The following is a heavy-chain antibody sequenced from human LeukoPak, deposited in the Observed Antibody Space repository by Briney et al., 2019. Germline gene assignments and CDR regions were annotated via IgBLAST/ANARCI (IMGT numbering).Heavy chain of an antibody. CDR1: GGSIDITNY. CDR3: ARGLYRYGRSTFDY. Sequence: PSETQSLTCGVSGGSIDITNYWSWVRQAPGKGLEWIGEIAHDGTTNYNPSLRSRVAMSFDRANNQFSLSLTSVTAADTAVYYCARGLYRYGRSTFDYWGQGTLVTVSS. CDR2: IAHDGTT. J-gene: IGHJ4*02. V-gene: IGHV4-4*02. D-gene: IGHD2-2*02.